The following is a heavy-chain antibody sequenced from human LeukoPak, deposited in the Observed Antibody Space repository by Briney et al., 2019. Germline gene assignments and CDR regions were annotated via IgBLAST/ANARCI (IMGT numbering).Heavy chain of an antibody. D-gene: IGHD6-13*01. CDR3: ARGPGYSVLYYFDC. V-gene: IGHV3-48*03. CDR1: GFTFSSYE. J-gene: IGHJ4*02. CDR2: ISSSGSTI. Sequence: PGGSLSLSCAASGFTFSSYEMNWVRQAPGKGLEWVSYISSSGSTIYYADSVKGRFTISRDNAKNSLYLQMNSLRAEDTAVYYCARGPGYSVLYYFDCWGQGTLVTVSS.